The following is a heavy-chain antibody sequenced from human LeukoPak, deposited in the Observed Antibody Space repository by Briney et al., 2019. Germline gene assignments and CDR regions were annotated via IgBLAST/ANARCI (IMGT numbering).Heavy chain of an antibody. V-gene: IGHV4-59*01. J-gene: IGHJ4*02. Sequence: SETLSLTCTVSGGSISSYYWSWIRQPPGKGLEWIGYIYYSGSTNYNPSLKSRVTISVDTSKNQFSLKLSSVTAADTAVYYCARSYYYDSSGYLPYHLPYYFDYWGQGTLVTVSS. CDR2: IYYSGST. CDR3: ARSYYYDSSGYLPYHLPYYFDY. D-gene: IGHD3-22*01. CDR1: GGSISSYY.